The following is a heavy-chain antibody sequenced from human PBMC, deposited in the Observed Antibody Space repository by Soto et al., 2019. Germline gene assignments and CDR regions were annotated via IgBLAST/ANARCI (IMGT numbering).Heavy chain of an antibody. Sequence: EVQLVESGGGLVKPGGSLRLSCAASGFTFSNAWMNWVRQAPGKGLEWVGRIKSKTDGGTTDYAAPVKGRFTISRDDSKNTLYLKMNSLKTEDTAVYYCTTGGGNYYDSSGYYAQIDYWGQGTLVTVSS. CDR3: TTGGGNYYDSSGYYAQIDY. J-gene: IGHJ4*02. CDR1: GFTFSNAW. D-gene: IGHD3-22*01. CDR2: IKSKTDGGTT. V-gene: IGHV3-15*07.